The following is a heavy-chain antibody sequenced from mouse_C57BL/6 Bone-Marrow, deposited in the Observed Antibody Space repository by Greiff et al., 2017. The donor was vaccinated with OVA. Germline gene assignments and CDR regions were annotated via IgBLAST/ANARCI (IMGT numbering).Heavy chain of an antibody. CDR3: ARGDDRAWFAY. D-gene: IGHD2-12*01. V-gene: IGHV1-9*01. Sequence: QVQLQQSGAELMKPGASVKLSCKATGYTFTGYWIEWVKQRPGHGLEWIGEILPGSGSTNYNEKFKGKATFTADTSSNTAYMQLSSLTTEDSAIDYCARGDDRAWFAYWGQGTLVTVSA. CDR1: GYTFTGYW. CDR2: ILPGSGST. J-gene: IGHJ3*01.